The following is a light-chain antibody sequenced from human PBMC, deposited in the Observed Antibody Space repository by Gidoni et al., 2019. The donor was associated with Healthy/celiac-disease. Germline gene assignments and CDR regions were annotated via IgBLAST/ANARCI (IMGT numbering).Light chain of an antibody. J-gene: IGKJ3*01. CDR2: AAS. V-gene: IGKV1-39*01. CDR1: QSISSY. Sequence: DLQMTQSPSSLSASVGDRVTITCRASQSISSYLNWYQQKPGKAPKLLIDAASSVQSGVPSRFSGSGAGTDFTITSRRLQPEDFATYCWQQSYSTPFTFGHGTKVDIK. CDR3: QQSYSTPFT.